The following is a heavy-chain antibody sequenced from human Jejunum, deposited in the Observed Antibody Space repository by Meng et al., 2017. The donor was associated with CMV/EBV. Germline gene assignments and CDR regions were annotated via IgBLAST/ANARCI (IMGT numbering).Heavy chain of an antibody. V-gene: IGHV3-23*01. CDR2: IRASGGTA. D-gene: IGHD5-12*01. Sequence: FGGYSVGRIRQAPGKGLGWVSTIRASGGTAYSPDSVKGRITLSRDNYRNTLYVQMDSLTAEDTALYYCVREPGRGYSNFDRYFDQWSHGTPVTVSS. CDR1: FGGYS. J-gene: IGHJ4*01. CDR3: VREPGRGYSNFDRYFDQ.